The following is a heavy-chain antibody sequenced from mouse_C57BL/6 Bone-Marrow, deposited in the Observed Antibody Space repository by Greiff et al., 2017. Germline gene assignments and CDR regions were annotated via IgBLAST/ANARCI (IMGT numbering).Heavy chain of an antibody. CDR2: IDPETGGT. J-gene: IGHJ1*03. CDR3: TTVLICYFEV. Sequence: VQLQQSGAELVRPGASVTLSCKASGYTFTDYEMHWVRQTPVHGLEWIGAIDPETGGTASIQKLKGRAILTTDKSSSSSYMELRSLTSDDSADYYCTTVLICYFEVWGTGTTLTVSS. V-gene: IGHV1-15*01. CDR1: GYTFTDYE.